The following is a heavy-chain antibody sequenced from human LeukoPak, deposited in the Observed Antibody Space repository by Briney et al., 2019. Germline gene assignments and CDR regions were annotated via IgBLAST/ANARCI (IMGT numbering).Heavy chain of an antibody. Sequence: PGGSLRLSCAVSGFTFSIYWMSWVRQAPGKGLEWVANIKQDGSEKYYVDSVKGRFIISRDNAKNSLYLQMNSLRAEDTAVYYCARGRKYTSGYRVTELGSGYSDYWGQGTLVTVSS. CDR1: GFTFSIYW. J-gene: IGHJ4*02. CDR3: ARGRKYTSGYRVTELGSGYSDY. CDR2: IKQDGSEK. V-gene: IGHV3-7*03. D-gene: IGHD5-18*01.